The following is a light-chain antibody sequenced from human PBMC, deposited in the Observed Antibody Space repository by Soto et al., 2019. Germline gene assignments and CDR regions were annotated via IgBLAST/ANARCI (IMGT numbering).Light chain of an antibody. CDR1: TSDVGGYNY. CDR3: SSYTIDNSVV. Sequence: QSVLTQHASVSGSPGQSITISCIGTTSDVGGYNYVSWYQHHPGKAPKLMIFEVANRPSGISDRFSASKSGNTASLTISGLQAEDEADYYCSSYTIDNSVVFGGGTKLTVL. J-gene: IGLJ2*01. CDR2: EVA. V-gene: IGLV2-14*01.